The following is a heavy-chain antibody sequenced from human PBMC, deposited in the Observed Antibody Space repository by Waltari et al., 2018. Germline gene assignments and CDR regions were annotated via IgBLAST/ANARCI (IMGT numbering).Heavy chain of an antibody. CDR1: GGTFSSYA. V-gene: IGHV1-69*12. CDR3: ARASFRYYDSGGKGGYFDY. J-gene: IGHJ4*02. D-gene: IGHD3-22*01. Sequence: QVQLVQSGAEVKKPGSSVKVSCKASGGTFSSYAISWVRQAPGQGLEWMGGVVPIFGTETYAQKLQGSVTITADESTSTAYVEVSSLRSEDTAVYYCARASFRYYDSGGKGGYFDYWGQGTLVTVSS. CDR2: VVPIFGTE.